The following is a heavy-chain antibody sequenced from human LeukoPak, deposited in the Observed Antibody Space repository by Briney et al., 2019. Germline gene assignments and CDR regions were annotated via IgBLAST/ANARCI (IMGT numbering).Heavy chain of an antibody. D-gene: IGHD6-19*01. CDR1: RASIIGNY. J-gene: IGHJ4*02. Sequence: SETLSLTCSVSRASIIGNYWSWIRQSPGKGLEWIGYVYHSGGGTNYNPSLRSRVSISVDTSKSHFSLKLGSVTAADTAVYYCARGNSSGWYGGFDYWGQGILVTVSS. V-gene: IGHV4-59*01. CDR2: VYHSGGGT. CDR3: ARGNSSGWYGGFDY.